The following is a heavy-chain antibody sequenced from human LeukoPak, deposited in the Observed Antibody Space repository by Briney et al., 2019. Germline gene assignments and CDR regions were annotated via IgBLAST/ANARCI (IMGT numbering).Heavy chain of an antibody. CDR3: AREVGYCISSSCPLYYFDY. Sequence: ASVKVSCKASGYTFTNYGISWVRQAPGQGLEWMGWINGYNGNTNYAQKLQGRVTMTADTSTSTAYMEVRSLRSDDTALYYCAREVGYCISSSCPLYYFDYWGQGTLVTVSS. CDR2: INGYNGNT. J-gene: IGHJ4*02. V-gene: IGHV1-18*01. D-gene: IGHD2-2*01. CDR1: GYTFTNYG.